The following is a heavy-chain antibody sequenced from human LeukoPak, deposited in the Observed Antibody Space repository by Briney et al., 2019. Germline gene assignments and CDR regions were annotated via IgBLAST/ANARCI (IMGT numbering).Heavy chain of an antibody. Sequence: SETLSLTCSVYGGSFRGYYWIWIRQSPGMGLLWIGEISHSGKTNYNPSLESRLTMSVDTSKNQFSLKLRSVTAADTAVYYCARDGSSYGRGFDPWGQGTLVTVSS. D-gene: IGHD5-18*01. CDR2: ISHSGKT. CDR1: GGSFRGYY. CDR3: ARDGSSYGRGFDP. J-gene: IGHJ5*02. V-gene: IGHV4-34*01.